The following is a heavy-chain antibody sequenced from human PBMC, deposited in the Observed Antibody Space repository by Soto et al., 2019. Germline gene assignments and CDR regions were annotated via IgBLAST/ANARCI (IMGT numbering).Heavy chain of an antibody. V-gene: IGHV1-8*01. CDR2: MNPNSGNT. J-gene: IGHJ3*02. CDR3: ARPKYYYDSSGDAFDI. CDR1: GYTSTSYY. D-gene: IGHD3-22*01. Sequence: ASVKVSCKASGYTSTSYYINWVRQATGQGLEWMGWMNPNSGNTGYAQKFQGRVTMTRNTSISTAYMELSSLRSEDTAVYYCARPKYYYDSSGDAFDIWGQGTMVTVSS.